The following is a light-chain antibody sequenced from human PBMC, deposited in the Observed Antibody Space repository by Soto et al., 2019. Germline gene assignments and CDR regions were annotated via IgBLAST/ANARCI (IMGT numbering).Light chain of an antibody. J-gene: IGKJ1*01. CDR2: GAS. Sequence: EIVMTQSPATLSVSPGDRAALSCRASQSVGSNLAWYQQKPGQAPRLLIYGASTRATGIPARFSGSGSGTELTLTISSLQSEDFAIYFCQQYNNWPPDRTFGQGTKVAIK. V-gene: IGKV3-15*01. CDR3: QQYNNWPPDRT. CDR1: QSVGSN.